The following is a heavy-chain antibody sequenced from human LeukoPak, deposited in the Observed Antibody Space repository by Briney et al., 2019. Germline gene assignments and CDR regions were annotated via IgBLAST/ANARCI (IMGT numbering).Heavy chain of an antibody. CDR3: ARAPGAGYILTGYSLWFDP. D-gene: IGHD3-9*01. CDR2: KHPHRGRT. CDR1: GYTFTFYY. Sequence: GASVEVSCKASGYTFTFYYMHWVRQAPGQGLECRVWKHPHRGRTNYAQEFEGWVNLTRHTCISTAYMELSRLRSDDTAVYYCARAPGAGYILTGYSLWFDPWGQGTLVTVSS. J-gene: IGHJ5*02. V-gene: IGHV1-2*04.